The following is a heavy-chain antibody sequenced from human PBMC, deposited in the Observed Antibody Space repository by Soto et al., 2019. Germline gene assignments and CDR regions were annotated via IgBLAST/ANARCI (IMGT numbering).Heavy chain of an antibody. CDR3: ANSNYGVFYGMDV. CDR1: GFTFSIYA. Sequence: PGGSLRLSFAASGFTFSIYAMSWVRQAPGKGLEWVSAISGSGGSTYYADSVKGRFTISRDNSKNTLYLQMNSLRAEDTAVYYCANSNYGVFYGMDVWGQGTTVTVS. CDR2: ISGSGGST. V-gene: IGHV3-23*01. J-gene: IGHJ6*02. D-gene: IGHD4-4*01.